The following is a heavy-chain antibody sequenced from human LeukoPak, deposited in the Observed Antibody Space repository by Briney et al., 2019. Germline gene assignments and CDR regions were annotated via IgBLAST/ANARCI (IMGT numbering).Heavy chain of an antibody. D-gene: IGHD1-7*01. J-gene: IGHJ3*02. CDR2: AYSRCRAGR. Sequence: SQTLSLTCAISGDSFSSNSVAWNWIRRSPARGLEWLGRAYSRCRAGRNCAITVRSRINIDTDKSRNPFSLQLSSVTPEDTAVYYCARGTNSTFDIWGQGTMVTVSS. CDR1: GDSFSSNSVA. CDR3: ARGTNSTFDI. V-gene: IGHV6-1*01.